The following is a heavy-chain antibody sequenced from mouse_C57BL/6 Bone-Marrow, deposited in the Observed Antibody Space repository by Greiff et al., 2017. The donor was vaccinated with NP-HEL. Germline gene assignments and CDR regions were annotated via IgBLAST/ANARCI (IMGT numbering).Heavy chain of an antibody. CDR3: AREMFTTDYFDY. J-gene: IGHJ2*01. Sequence: QVQLQQPGAELVKPGASVKMSCKASGYTFTSYWITWVKQRPGQGLEWIGDIYPGSGSTNYNEKFKSKATLTVDKPSSTAYMQLSSLTSEDSAVDYCAREMFTTDYFDYWGQGTTLTVSS. CDR2: IYPGSGST. V-gene: IGHV1-55*01. D-gene: IGHD2-2*01. CDR1: GYTFTSYW.